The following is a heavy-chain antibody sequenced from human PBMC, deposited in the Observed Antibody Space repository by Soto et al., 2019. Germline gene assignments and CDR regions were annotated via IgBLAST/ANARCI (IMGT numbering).Heavy chain of an antibody. J-gene: IGHJ3*02. V-gene: IGHV1-24*01. CDR3: ATGSLRGFWSGIPRAFDI. CDR1: GYTLTELS. D-gene: IGHD3-3*01. Sequence: ASVKVSCRVSGYTLTELSMHWVRQAPGRGLEWMGGFDPEDGETIYAQKFQGRVTMTEDTSTDTAYMELSSLRSEDTAVYYCATGSLRGFWSGIPRAFDIWGQGTMVTVSS. CDR2: FDPEDGET.